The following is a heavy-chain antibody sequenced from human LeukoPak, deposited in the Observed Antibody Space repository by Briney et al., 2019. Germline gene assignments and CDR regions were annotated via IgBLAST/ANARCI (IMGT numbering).Heavy chain of an antibody. D-gene: IGHD6-6*01. J-gene: IGHJ4*02. Sequence: SQTLSLTCTVSGGSISSSSYYWGWIRQPPGKGLEWIGSIYYSGSTYYNPSLKSRVTISVDTSKNQFSLKLSSVTAADTAVYYCARRAARPERYFDYWGQGTLVTVSS. CDR1: GGSISSSSYY. CDR3: ARRAARPERYFDY. CDR2: IYYSGST. V-gene: IGHV4-39*01.